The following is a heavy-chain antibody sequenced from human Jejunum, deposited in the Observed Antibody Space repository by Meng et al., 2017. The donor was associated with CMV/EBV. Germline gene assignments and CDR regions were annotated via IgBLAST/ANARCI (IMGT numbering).Heavy chain of an antibody. CDR2: ISIYGGST. D-gene: IGHD2-2*01. CDR1: GFPFSNHA. CDR3: AKNLLSPSSFFDL. J-gene: IGHJ4*02. V-gene: IGHV3-23*01. Sequence: SGFPFSNHAMSWVRQGPGKGLEWVSSISIYGGSTFYADSVKGRFTISRDNSKDTLSLQMNSLRADDTAVYYCAKNLLSPSSFFDLWGQGTLVTVSS.